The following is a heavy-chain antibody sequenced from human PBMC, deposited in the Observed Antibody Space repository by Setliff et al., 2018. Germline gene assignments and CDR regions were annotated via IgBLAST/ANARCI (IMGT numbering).Heavy chain of an antibody. Sequence: GGSLRLSCGASGFTFSNYWMYWVRHVPGKGLVWVSRINGIGTITNYADSVKGRFTISRDNAKNTLYLQMNSLRGEDTAVYYCARDGVAYGMDVWGQGTTVTVSS. CDR3: ARDGVAYGMDV. V-gene: IGHV3-74*01. J-gene: IGHJ6*02. CDR1: GFTFSNYW. CDR2: INGIGTIT. D-gene: IGHD2-15*01.